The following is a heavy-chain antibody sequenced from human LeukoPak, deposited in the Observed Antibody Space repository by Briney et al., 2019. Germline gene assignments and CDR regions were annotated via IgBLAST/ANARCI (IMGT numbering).Heavy chain of an antibody. CDR2: ISGSETGT. CDR3: AKDDSSSWYGQFDY. D-gene: IGHD6-13*01. Sequence: TGGSLRLSCAASGFTFSSYAMTWVRQAPGKGLEWVSAISGSETGTYYADSVKGRFTISRDNSKNTLYLQMNSLRAEDTAVYYCAKDDSSSWYGQFDYWGQGTLVTVSS. V-gene: IGHV3-23*01. J-gene: IGHJ4*02. CDR1: GFTFSSYA.